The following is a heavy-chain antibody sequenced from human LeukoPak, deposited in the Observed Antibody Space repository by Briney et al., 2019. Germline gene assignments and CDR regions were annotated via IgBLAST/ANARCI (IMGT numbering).Heavy chain of an antibody. Sequence: GGSLRLSCAASGFTFSSYSMNWGRQAPGKGLEWLGRIKSKTHGGTTDYDAAVKDRFSISRDDSKNILYLQMKSLKTEDTALYYCTTTYDILTGNFDYWGQGTLVTVSS. D-gene: IGHD3-9*01. CDR2: IKSKTHGGTT. CDR3: TTTYDILTGNFDY. V-gene: IGHV3-15*01. CDR1: GFTFSSYS. J-gene: IGHJ4*02.